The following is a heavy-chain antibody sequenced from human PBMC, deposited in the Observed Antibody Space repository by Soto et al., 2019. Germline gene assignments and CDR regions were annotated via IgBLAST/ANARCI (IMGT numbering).Heavy chain of an antibody. D-gene: IGHD3-22*01. J-gene: IGHJ4*02. CDR1: GFTFSSYS. Sequence: GGSLRLSCAASGFTFSSYSMNWVRQAPGKGLEWVSSISGRSNSIYYADSVKGRFTISRDNAKNSLYLLMNSLRAEYTAVYYCAREGDGSGFFSDFWGQGTLVTVSS. CDR3: AREGDGSGFFSDF. V-gene: IGHV3-21*01. CDR2: ISGRSNSI.